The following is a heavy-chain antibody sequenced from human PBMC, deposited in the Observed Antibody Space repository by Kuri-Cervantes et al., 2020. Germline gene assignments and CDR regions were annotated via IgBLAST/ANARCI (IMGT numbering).Heavy chain of an antibody. CDR1: GYSISSGYY. D-gene: IGHD1-14*01. Sequence: SETLSLTCAVSGYSISSGYYWGWIRQPPGKGLEWIGSIYHSGNTYYNPSLKSRVTISVDTSKNQFSLKLSSVTAADTAVYYCARAIPGPYAFDIWGQGTMVTVSS. CDR3: ARAIPGPYAFDI. J-gene: IGHJ3*02. CDR2: IYHSGNT. V-gene: IGHV4-38-2*01.